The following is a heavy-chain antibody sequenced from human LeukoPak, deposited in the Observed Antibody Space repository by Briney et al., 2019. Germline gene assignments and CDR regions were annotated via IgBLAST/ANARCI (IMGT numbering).Heavy chain of an antibody. CDR1: GYNFTNHW. V-gene: IGHV5-51*01. CDR3: ARRRGGTIIGTREPFDS. CDR2: IYPGDSDS. D-gene: IGHD1-20*01. Sequence: GESLKISCKGSGYNFTNHWIGWVRQMPGKGLEWMGIIYPGDSDSTYSPSFQGQVIISADKSTNTAYLQWSSLKASDTAMYYCARRRGGTIIGTREPFDSWGQGTLVTVSS. J-gene: IGHJ4*02.